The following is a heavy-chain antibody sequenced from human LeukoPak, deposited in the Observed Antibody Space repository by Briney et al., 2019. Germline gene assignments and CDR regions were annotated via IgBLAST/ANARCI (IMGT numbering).Heavy chain of an antibody. V-gene: IGHV4-59*08. D-gene: IGHD6-19*01. CDR1: GGSISSYY. CDR2: IYYSGST. CDR3: ASTASGWYNNWFDP. Sequence: SETLSLTCTVSGGSISSYYWSWIRQPPGKGLEWIGYIYYSGSTNYNPSLKSRVNISVDTSKNQFSLKLSSVTAADTAVYYCASTASGWYNNWFDPWGQGTLVTVSS. J-gene: IGHJ5*02.